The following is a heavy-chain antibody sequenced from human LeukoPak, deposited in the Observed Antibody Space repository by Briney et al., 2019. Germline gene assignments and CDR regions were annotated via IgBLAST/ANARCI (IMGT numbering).Heavy chain of an antibody. CDR2: LSAYNGNT. V-gene: IGHV1-18*01. CDR3: ARDHNYNSSGYYWSSFDY. D-gene: IGHD3-22*01. J-gene: IGHJ4*02. Sequence: SSVKVSCKASRGTFSRDAINWVRQAPGHGLEWMGWLSAYNGNTNYAQKIQSRVTMTTDTSTSTAYMGLRSLRTDDTDVYYCARDHNYNSSGYYWSSFDYWGQGTLVTVSS. CDR1: RGTFSRDA.